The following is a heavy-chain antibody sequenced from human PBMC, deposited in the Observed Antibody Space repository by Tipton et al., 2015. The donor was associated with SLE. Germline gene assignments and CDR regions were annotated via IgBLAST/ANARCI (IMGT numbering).Heavy chain of an antibody. CDR3: AKGLDNFWSGYYYFDS. CDR1: GFTFSNYG. V-gene: IGHV3-30*02. CDR2: IQYDGSNK. D-gene: IGHD3-3*01. Sequence: GSLRLSCAASGFTFSNYGMHWVRQAPGKGLEWVAFIQYDGSNKYYADSVKGRFTISRDNSKNTLYLHMNSLRAEDTARYYCAKGLDNFWSGYYYFDSWGLGTLVTVSS. J-gene: IGHJ4*02.